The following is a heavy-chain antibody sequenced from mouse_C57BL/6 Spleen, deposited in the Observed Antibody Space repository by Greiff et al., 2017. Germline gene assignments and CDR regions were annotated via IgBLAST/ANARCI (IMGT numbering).Heavy chain of an antibody. CDR2: IDPENGDT. V-gene: IGHV14-4*01. Sequence: VQLKESGAELVRPGASVKLSCTASGFNIKDDYMHWVKQRPEQGLEWIGWIDPENGDTEYASKFQGKATITADTSSNTAYLQLSSLTSEDTAVYYCTLSFGNLDYWGQGTTLTVSS. CDR1: GFNIKDDY. D-gene: IGHD2-1*01. J-gene: IGHJ2*01. CDR3: TLSFGNLDY.